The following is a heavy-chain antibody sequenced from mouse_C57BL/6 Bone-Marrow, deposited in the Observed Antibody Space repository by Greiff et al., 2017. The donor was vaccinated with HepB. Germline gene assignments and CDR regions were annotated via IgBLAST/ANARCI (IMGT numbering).Heavy chain of an antibody. CDR2: SRNKANDYTT. CDR1: GFTFSDFY. J-gene: IGHJ3*01. Sequence: EVKVVESGGGLVQSGRSLRLSCATSGFTFSDFYMEWVRQAPGKGLEWIAASRNKANDYTTEYSASVKGRFIVSRDTSQSILYLQMNALRAEDTAIYYCARDAGGGYYERFAYWGQGTLVTVSA. D-gene: IGHD2-3*01. V-gene: IGHV7-1*01. CDR3: ARDAGGGYYERFAY.